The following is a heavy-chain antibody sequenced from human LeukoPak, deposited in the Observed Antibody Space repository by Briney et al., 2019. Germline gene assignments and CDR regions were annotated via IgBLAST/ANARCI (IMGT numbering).Heavy chain of an antibody. J-gene: IGHJ4*02. Sequence: SETLSLTCTVSGGSISSGGYYWSWIRQLPGKGLEWIGYIYYSGSTYYNPSLKSRVSISVDTSKNQFSLKVSSVTAADTAVYYXVVAPNQAYFDYWGQGTLVTVSS. D-gene: IGHD2-15*01. CDR1: GGSISSGGYY. CDR3: VVAPNQAYFDY. CDR2: IYYSGST. V-gene: IGHV4-31*03.